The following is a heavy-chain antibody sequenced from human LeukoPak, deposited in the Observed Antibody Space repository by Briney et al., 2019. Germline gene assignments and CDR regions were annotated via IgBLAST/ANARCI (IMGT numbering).Heavy chain of an antibody. Sequence: PSETLSLTCTVSGGSISSSSYYRGWIRQPPGKGLEWIGSIYYSGSTYYNPSLKSRVTISVDTSKNQFSLKLSSVTAADTAVYYCARRAGYYYDSSGYPQVDYWGQGTLVTVSS. CDR3: ARRAGYYYDSSGYPQVDY. CDR2: IYYSGST. CDR1: GGSISSSSYY. V-gene: IGHV4-39*01. D-gene: IGHD3-22*01. J-gene: IGHJ4*02.